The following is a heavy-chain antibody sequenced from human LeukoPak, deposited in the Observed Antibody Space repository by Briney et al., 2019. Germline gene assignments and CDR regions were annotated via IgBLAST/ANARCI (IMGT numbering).Heavy chain of an antibody. J-gene: IGHJ5*02. D-gene: IGHD3-22*01. V-gene: IGHV4-61*01. CDR1: GDSISSGTYF. CDR2: IYYSGRT. CDR3: ARGGDSSGYEGRFDP. Sequence: PSETLSLTCTVSGDSISSGTYFWSWIRQPPGKGLDWIGYIYYSGRTKYSPSLKSRVTISVDTSKNQFSLKLSSVTAADTAVYYCARGGDSSGYEGRFDPWGQGTLVTVSS.